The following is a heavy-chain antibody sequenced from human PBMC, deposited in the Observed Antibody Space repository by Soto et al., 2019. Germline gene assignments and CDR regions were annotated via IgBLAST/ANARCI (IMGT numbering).Heavy chain of an antibody. CDR1: GFTFSSYA. V-gene: IGHV3-30-3*01. CDR2: ISYDGSNK. J-gene: IGHJ4*02. CDR3: ARDMIVVVITTSFY. D-gene: IGHD3-22*01. Sequence: GGSLRLSCAASGFTFSSYAMHWVRQAPGKGLEWVAVISYDGSNKYYADSVKGRFTISRDNSKNTLYLQMNSLRAEDTAVYYCARDMIVVVITTSFYWGQGTLVTVSS.